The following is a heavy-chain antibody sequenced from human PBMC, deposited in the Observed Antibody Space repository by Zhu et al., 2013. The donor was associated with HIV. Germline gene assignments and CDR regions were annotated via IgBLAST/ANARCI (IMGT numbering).Heavy chain of an antibody. CDR3: ARDGTQVXRYNWFDP. J-gene: IGHJ5*02. D-gene: IGHD4-17*01. CDR1: GGLFSRYA. Sequence: QVQLMQSRAEVKKPGSSVKVSCKASGGLFSRYAISWVRQAPGQGLEWMGGIIPISGTTSYAQKFQGRVTITADISTTTTYMELSSLTSEDTAVYYCARDGTQVXRYNWFDPGAREPGHRLL. V-gene: IGHV1-69*06. CDR2: IIPISGTT.